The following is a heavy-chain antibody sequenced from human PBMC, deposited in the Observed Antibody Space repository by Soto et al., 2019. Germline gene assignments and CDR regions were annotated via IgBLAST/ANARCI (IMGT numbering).Heavy chain of an antibody. CDR1: GFTFSDHY. CDR3: IRPMTGTTRGFDY. Sequence: EVQLVESGGGLVQPGGSLRLSCAVSGFTFSDHYMDWVRQAPGKGLEWVGRSRNKANSYTTEYAASVKGRFTISRDDSENSLHLQMDSLKTEDTAVYFCIRPMTGTTRGFDYWGQGTLVTVSS. D-gene: IGHD1-1*01. CDR2: SRNKANSYTT. J-gene: IGHJ4*02. V-gene: IGHV3-72*01.